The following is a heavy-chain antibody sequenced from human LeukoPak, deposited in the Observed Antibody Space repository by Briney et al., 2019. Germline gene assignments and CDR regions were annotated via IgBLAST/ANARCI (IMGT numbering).Heavy chain of an antibody. Sequence: GGSLRLSCVVSGFTFSGHEMNWVRQAPGKGLEWLSYISTTGSTIYYADSAKGRFTISRDNSKNSLYPQMNSLRAEDTGIYYCARNDVYGDSLPDYWGQGTLVTVSS. CDR3: ARNDVYGDSLPDY. J-gene: IGHJ4*02. CDR1: GFTFSGHE. V-gene: IGHV3-48*03. D-gene: IGHD4-17*01. CDR2: ISTTGSTI.